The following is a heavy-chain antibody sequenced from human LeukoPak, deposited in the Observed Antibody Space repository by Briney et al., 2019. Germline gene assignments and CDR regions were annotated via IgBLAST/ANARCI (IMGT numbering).Heavy chain of an antibody. CDR1: GGSISSYY. CDR3: ARNRPAAGLDY. J-gene: IGHJ4*02. V-gene: IGHV4-59*12. CDR2: IYYSGST. D-gene: IGHD6-13*01. Sequence: SETLSLTCTVSGGSISSYYWSWIRQPPGKGLEWIGYIYYSGSTNYNPSLKSRVTISVDKSKNQFSLKLSSVTAADTAVYYCARNRPAAGLDYWGQGTLVTVSS.